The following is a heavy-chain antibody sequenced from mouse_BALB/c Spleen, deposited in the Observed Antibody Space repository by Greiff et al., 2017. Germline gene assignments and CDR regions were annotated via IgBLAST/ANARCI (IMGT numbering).Heavy chain of an antibody. D-gene: IGHD4-1*01. Sequence: DVKLLESGAELVKPGASVKLSCTASGFNIKDTNMHWVKQRPEQGLEWIGRIDPANGNTKYDPKFQGKATITADTSSNTAYLQLSSLTSEDTAVYYCARLGPGGWGQGTTLTVSS. CDR3: ARLGPGG. J-gene: IGHJ2*01. V-gene: IGHV14-3*02. CDR1: GFNIKDTN. CDR2: IDPANGNT.